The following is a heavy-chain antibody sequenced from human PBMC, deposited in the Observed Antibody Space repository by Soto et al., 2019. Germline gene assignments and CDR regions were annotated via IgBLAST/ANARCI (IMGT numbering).Heavy chain of an antibody. CDR2: ISSSSSTI. D-gene: IGHD4-17*01. Sequence: EVQLVESGGGLVQPGGSLRLSCAASGFTFSSYSMKWVRQAPGKGLEWVSYISSSSSTIYDADSVKGRFTISRDNAKNSLYLQMNSLRAEDTAVYYCEREGGDLNWFDPWGQVTLVTVSS. J-gene: IGHJ5*02. V-gene: IGHV3-48*01. CDR3: EREGGDLNWFDP. CDR1: GFTFSSYS.